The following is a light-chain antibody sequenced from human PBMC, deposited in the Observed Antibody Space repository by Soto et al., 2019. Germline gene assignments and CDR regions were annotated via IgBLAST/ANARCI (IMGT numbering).Light chain of an antibody. V-gene: IGKV3-11*01. CDR1: QNVSSY. CDR3: QQRSNWPPPIT. J-gene: IGKJ5*01. Sequence: EVVLTQSPATLSLSPGERATLSCRASQNVSSYLAWYQQQPGQAPRLLIYDASNRATGIPARFSGSGSGTDFTLTISSLEPEDFAVYYCQQRSNWPPPITFGQGTRPEIK. CDR2: DAS.